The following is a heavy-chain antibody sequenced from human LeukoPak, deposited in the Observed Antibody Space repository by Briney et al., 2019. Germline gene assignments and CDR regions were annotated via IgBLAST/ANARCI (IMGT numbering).Heavy chain of an antibody. Sequence: GGSLRLSCAASGSTFSDYYMSWIRQAPGKGLEWVSYISSSGSTIYYADSVKGRFTISRDNAKNSLYLQMNSLRAEDTAVYYCARDWADGSGTREDYMDVWGKGTTVTISS. CDR2: ISSSGSTI. CDR1: GSTFSDYY. J-gene: IGHJ6*03. V-gene: IGHV3-11*01. CDR3: ARDWADGSGTREDYMDV. D-gene: IGHD3-10*01.